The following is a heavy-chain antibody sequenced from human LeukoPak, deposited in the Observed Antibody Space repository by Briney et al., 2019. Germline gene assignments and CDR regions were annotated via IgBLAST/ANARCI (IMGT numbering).Heavy chain of an antibody. CDR3: ARVQYSSSSGYGYYYYYYMDV. CDR2: IYHSGST. J-gene: IGHJ6*03. V-gene: IGHV4-38-2*01. Sequence: SETLSLTCAGSGYSISSGYYWGWIRQPPGKGLDWIGSIYHSGSTYYNPSLKSRVTISVDTSKIQFSLKLSSVTAADTAVYYCARVQYSSSSGYGYYYYYYMDVWGKGTTVTVSS. CDR1: GYSISSGYY. D-gene: IGHD6-6*01.